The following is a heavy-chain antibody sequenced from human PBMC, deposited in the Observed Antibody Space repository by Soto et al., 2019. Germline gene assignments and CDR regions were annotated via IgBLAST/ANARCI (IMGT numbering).Heavy chain of an antibody. CDR1: GYTFTSYD. CDR3: ARSITIFGVFIIPHYYYGMDV. D-gene: IGHD3-3*01. J-gene: IGHJ6*02. Sequence: QVQLVQSGAEVKKPGASVKVSCKASGYTFTSYDINWVRQATGQGLEWMGWMNPNSGNTGYAQKFQGRVTMTRNTSISTAYMELSSLRSEDTAVYYCARSITIFGVFIIPHYYYGMDVWGQGTTVTVSS. CDR2: MNPNSGNT. V-gene: IGHV1-8*01.